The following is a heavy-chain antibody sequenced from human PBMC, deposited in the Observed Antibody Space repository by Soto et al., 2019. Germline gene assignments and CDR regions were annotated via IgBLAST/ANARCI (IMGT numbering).Heavy chain of an antibody. CDR3: ARGGYSSGTSDY. Sequence: PLETLSLTCTVSGGSLSSSGYYWGLVRQPPGKGLEWIGYIYYSGSTNYNPSLKGRVTISVDTSKNQFSLKLSSVTAADTAVYYCARGGYSSGTSDYWGQGTLVTVSS. CDR1: GGSLSSSGYY. J-gene: IGHJ4*02. V-gene: IGHV4-61*08. D-gene: IGHD6-19*01. CDR2: IYYSGST.